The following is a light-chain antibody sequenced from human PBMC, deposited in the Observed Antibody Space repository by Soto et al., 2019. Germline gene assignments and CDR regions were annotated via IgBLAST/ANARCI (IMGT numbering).Light chain of an antibody. CDR2: AAS. Sequence: DIQMTQSPSSLSASVGYRVTISCRASQSIRNYVSWYQQKPGTAPKLLIRAASTLRSGVPSRFSGSGSGTDFTLTISSLQIEDFATYFCHQTDSTPQTFGQGTNVEI. CDR3: HQTDSTPQT. CDR1: QSIRNY. V-gene: IGKV1-39*01. J-gene: IGKJ1*01.